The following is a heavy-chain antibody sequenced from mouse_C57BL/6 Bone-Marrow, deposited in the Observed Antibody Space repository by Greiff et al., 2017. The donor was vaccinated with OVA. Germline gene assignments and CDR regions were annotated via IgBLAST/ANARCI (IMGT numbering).Heavy chain of an antibody. CDR1: GYSFTDYN. V-gene: IGHV1-39*01. Sequence: EVQLQQSGPELVKPGASVKISCKASGYSFTDYNMNWVKQSNGKSLEWIGVINPNYGTTSYNQQFKGKATLTVDQSSSTAYMQLNILTSEDSAVYYCASSNLLIQDFDVWGTGTTVTVSS. CDR2: INPNYGTT. D-gene: IGHD1-1*01. CDR3: ASSNLLIQDFDV. J-gene: IGHJ1*03.